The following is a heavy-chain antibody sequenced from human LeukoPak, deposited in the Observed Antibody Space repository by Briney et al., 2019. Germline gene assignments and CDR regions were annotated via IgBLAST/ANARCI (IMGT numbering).Heavy chain of an antibody. Sequence: GESLKISRKGSGYSFATYWIAWVRQMPGKGLEWMGIIYPGDSDTRYSPSFQGQVTISADKSISTAYLQWSSLKASDTAMYYCARQGSSASAVDYWGQGTLVTVSS. CDR1: GYSFATYW. D-gene: IGHD6-13*01. J-gene: IGHJ4*02. CDR3: ARQGSSASAVDY. CDR2: IYPGDSDT. V-gene: IGHV5-51*01.